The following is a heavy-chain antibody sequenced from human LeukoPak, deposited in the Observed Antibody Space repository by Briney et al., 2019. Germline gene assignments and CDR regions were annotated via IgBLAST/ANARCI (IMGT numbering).Heavy chain of an antibody. CDR3: AREGEMATPNFDY. CDR1: GGTFSSYA. D-gene: IGHD5-24*01. Sequence: SVKVSCKASGGTFSSYAISWVRQAPGQGLEWMGGIIPIFGTANCAQKFQGRVTITADESTSTAYMELSSLRSEDTAVYYCAREGEMATPNFDYWGQGTLVTVSS. V-gene: IGHV1-69*13. CDR2: IIPIFGTA. J-gene: IGHJ4*02.